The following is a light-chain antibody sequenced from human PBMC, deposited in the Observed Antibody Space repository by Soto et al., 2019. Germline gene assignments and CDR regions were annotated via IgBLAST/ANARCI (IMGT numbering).Light chain of an antibody. CDR2: GVS. CDR3: QQYRNWPRT. CDR1: QSISSN. J-gene: IGKJ1*01. V-gene: IGKV3-15*01. Sequence: EVVMTQSPATLSVSPVESATLSCMASQSISSNKLAWYQQKPGQAPRLLLFGVSNRATGIPARFSGSGSGADFSLTISSLQSEDFAVYYCQQYRNWPRTFGQGTKVDIK.